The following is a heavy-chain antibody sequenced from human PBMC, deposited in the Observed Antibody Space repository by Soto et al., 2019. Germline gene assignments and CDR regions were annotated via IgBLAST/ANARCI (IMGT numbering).Heavy chain of an antibody. D-gene: IGHD6-6*01. CDR1: GGALSSGCYY. Sequence: VPLQEAGPGLVKPSPTPSLPCTVSGGALSSGCYYWTWVPQHPGKGPWWIGYNYYSGLTYYNPSLKSRVTISLDTSKNQFALKLSSVTAADTAVYYCARGSSIAGLYYGMDVWGQGTTVTVSS. CDR3: ARGSSIAGLYYGMDV. J-gene: IGHJ6*02. CDR2: NYYSGLT. V-gene: IGHV4-31*03.